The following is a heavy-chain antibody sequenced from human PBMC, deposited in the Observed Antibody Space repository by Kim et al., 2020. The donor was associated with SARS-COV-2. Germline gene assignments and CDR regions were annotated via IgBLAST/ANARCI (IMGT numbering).Heavy chain of an antibody. CDR3: AKGHTETIGGIDY. CDR2: ISDRGGST. CDR1: GFTFSNYA. V-gene: IGHV3-23*01. Sequence: GGSLRLSCAASGFTFSNYAVSWVRQAPGMGLEWVSFISDRGGSTYYADSVKGRITFSRDNSKNTLYLQMNSLRAEDTALYYCAKGHTETIGGIDYWGQGTLVTVSS. J-gene: IGHJ4*02. D-gene: IGHD1-26*01.